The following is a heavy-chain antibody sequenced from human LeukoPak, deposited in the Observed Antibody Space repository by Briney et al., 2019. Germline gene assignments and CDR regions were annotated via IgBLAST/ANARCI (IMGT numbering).Heavy chain of an antibody. J-gene: IGHJ4*02. CDR1: GFTFSHHW. D-gene: IGHD2-15*01. CDR3: ARDRPPRGGYYFDY. CDR2: IYLDGSET. V-gene: IGHV3-7*01. Sequence: GGSLRLSCAASGFTFSHHWLTWVRQGPGKGPEWVANIYLDGSETNYLDSVKGRFTISRDNAKNSLYLQMNSLRAEDTAVYYCARDRPPRGGYYFDYWGQGTLVTVSS.